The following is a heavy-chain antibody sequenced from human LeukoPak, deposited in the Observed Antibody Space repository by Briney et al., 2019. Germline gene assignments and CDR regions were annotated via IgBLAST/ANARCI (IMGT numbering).Heavy chain of an antibody. CDR2: ISSSSSYI. CDR3: ARRYCSGGSCYTFDY. CDR1: GFTFSSYS. V-gene: IGHV3-21*01. Sequence: KPGGSLRLSCAASGFTFSSYSMNWVRQAPGKGLEWVSSISSSSSYIHYADSVKGRFTISRDNAKNSLYLQMNSLRAEDTAVYYCARRYCSGGSCYTFDYWGQGTLVTVSS. J-gene: IGHJ4*02. D-gene: IGHD2-15*01.